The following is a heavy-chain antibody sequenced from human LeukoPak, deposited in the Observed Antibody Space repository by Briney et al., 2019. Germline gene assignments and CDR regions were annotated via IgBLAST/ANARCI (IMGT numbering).Heavy chain of an antibody. CDR3: ARNDYGDYDDHYYGMDV. J-gene: IGHJ6*02. Sequence: SGTLSLTCAVSGGSISSAKWWSWVRQPPGKGLEWIGEIDHSGSANYNPSLKSRIIISVDKSNNQFSLTLNSVTAADTAVYYCARNDYGDYDDHYYGMDVWGQGATVTVSS. D-gene: IGHD4-17*01. V-gene: IGHV4-4*02. CDR2: IDHSGSA. CDR1: GGSISSAKW.